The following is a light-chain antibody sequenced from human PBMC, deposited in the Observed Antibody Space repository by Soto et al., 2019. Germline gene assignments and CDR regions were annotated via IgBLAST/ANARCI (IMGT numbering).Light chain of an antibody. J-gene: IGKJ1*01. Sequence: DIQMTQSPSTLSASVGDRVTITCRASQSISSWLAWYQQKPGKAPKLLIYKASSLESGVPSRFSGSGSGTEFTLTISSLQPDDFATYYCQQYNIYSTFGQGTKGEI. V-gene: IGKV1-5*03. CDR2: KAS. CDR1: QSISSW. CDR3: QQYNIYST.